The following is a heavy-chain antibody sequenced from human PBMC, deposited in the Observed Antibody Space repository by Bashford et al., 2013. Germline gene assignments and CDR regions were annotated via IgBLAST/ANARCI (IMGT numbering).Heavy chain of an antibody. J-gene: IGHJ5*02. CDR1: GGSISSYY. Sequence: SSETLSLTCTVSGGSISSYYWSWIRQPAGKGLEWIGRIYTSGSTNYNPSLKSRVTMSVDTSKNQFSLKLSSVTAADTAVYYCARELNGDYYDSSGYPRQYNWFDPWGQGTLVTVSS. CDR2: IYTSGST. D-gene: IGHD3-22*01. V-gene: IGHV4-4*07. CDR3: ARELNGDYYDSSGYPRQYNWFDP.